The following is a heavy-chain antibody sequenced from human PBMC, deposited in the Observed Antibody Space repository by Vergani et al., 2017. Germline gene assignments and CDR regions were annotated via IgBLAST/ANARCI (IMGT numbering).Heavy chain of an antibody. CDR2: INHSGST. J-gene: IGHJ4*02. CDR3: ARDSHLDY. V-gene: IGHV4-34*01. CDR1: GGSFSGYY. D-gene: IGHD6-13*01. Sequence: QVQLQQWGAGLLKPSETLSLTCAVYGGSFSGYYWSWIRQPPGKGLEWIGEINHSGSTNYNPSLKSRVTISVDTSKNQFSLKLSSVTAADTAVYYCARDSHLDYWGQGTLVTVSS.